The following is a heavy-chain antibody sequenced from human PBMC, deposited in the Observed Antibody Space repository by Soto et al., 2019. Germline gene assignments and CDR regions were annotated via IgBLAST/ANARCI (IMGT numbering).Heavy chain of an antibody. CDR2: VSAYNGKS. V-gene: IGHV1-18*01. D-gene: IGHD3-22*01. J-gene: IGHJ4*02. CDR1: GYIFSNHG. Sequence: QIQLVQSGAEVKKPGASAKVSCKASGYIFSNHGISWMRQVPGQGLEWMGWVSAYNGKSNYTQKFQGRVTMTTDTATNTAYRGRRSLRSDDTAVYSGARASGIGVGPPSYWAQGPLVTVSS. CDR3: ARASGIGVGPPSY.